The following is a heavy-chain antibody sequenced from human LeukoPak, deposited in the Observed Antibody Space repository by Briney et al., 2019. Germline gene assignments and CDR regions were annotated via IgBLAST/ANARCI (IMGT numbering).Heavy chain of an antibody. J-gene: IGHJ5*02. D-gene: IGHD5-18*01. V-gene: IGHV1-2*02. CDR3: ARERPDTVMMMGRFDP. CDR2: INPKSGVT. Sequence: ASVKASCKASGGTFSRYALSWVRRAPGQGLEGMGWINPKSGVTKHAQKFQGRVTLTRDTSISTAYMDLSRLTSNDTAVYYCARERPDTVMMMGRFDPWGQGTQVTVSS. CDR1: GGTFSRYA.